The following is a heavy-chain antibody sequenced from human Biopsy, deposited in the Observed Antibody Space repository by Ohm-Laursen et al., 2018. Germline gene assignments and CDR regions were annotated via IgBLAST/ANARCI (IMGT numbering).Heavy chain of an antibody. Sequence: SQTLSLTCTVPGGSFTGHYWSWIRQPPGKGLEWIGHISYTGYTSCNASLKSRVTISVDTSRNHFSLRLSSLTAADTAVYYCARGSNDFGGLYFPRWGQGTLLTVSS. D-gene: IGHD4-23*01. CDR1: GGSFTGHY. V-gene: IGHV4-59*11. CDR2: ISYTGYT. CDR3: ARGSNDFGGLYFPR. J-gene: IGHJ4*02.